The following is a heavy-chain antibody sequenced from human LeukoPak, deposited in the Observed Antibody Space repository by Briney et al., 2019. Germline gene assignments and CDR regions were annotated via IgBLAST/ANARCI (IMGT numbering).Heavy chain of an antibody. CDR1: GFTFSSFG. CDR3: ARDSGIRDSIDY. V-gene: IGHV3-21*01. Sequence: GGSLRLSCAASGFTFSSFGMNWVRQAPGKGLEWVSSIGSSSSYKYYADSLKGRFTISRDNAKNSLYPQMNTLRVEDTAVYYCARDSGIRDSIDYWGQGTLVTVSS. D-gene: IGHD3-10*01. J-gene: IGHJ4*02. CDR2: IGSSSSYK.